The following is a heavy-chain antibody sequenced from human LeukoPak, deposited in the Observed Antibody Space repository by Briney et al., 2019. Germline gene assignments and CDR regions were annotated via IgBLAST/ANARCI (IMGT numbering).Heavy chain of an antibody. J-gene: IGHJ4*02. Sequence: ASVKVSCKASGYTFTGYYMHWVRQAPGQGLEWMGLINTNSGGTNYAQNFRGRVTMTRDTSTSTAYMELSSVIPDDTAVYYCARLGNRGGATMGFDFWGQGTLVTVSS. CDR2: INTNSGGT. D-gene: IGHD1-26*01. CDR3: ARLGNRGGATMGFDF. CDR1: GYTFTGYY. V-gene: IGHV1-2*02.